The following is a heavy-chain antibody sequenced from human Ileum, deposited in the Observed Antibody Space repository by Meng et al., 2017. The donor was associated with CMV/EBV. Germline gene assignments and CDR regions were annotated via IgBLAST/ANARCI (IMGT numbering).Heavy chain of an antibody. D-gene: IGHD3-16*02. CDR3: ARVCQYVWGSYRCFDP. Sequence: YTFTDYKIYWVRQASGQGREWMGWINPHSGNTGYTQKFQGRVTMTRDTSISTAYMELSSLRSDDTAVYYCARVCQYVWGSYRCFDPWGQGTLVTVSS. V-gene: IGHV1-8*01. CDR2: INPHSGNT. CDR1: YTFTDYK. J-gene: IGHJ5*02.